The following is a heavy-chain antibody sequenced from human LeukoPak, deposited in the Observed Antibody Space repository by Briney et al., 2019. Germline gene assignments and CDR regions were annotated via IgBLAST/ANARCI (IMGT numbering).Heavy chain of an antibody. V-gene: IGHV3-33*01. CDR3: AGDRATSYFDY. CDR1: GFTFRSHG. J-gene: IGHJ4*02. D-gene: IGHD1-26*01. Sequence: GGSLRLSCAASGFTFRSHGMHWVRQAPGKGLEWVAFIWYDGSNKYYTDSVKGRFTISRDNSKDTLYLQMNSLRAEDTAVYYCAGDRATSYFDYWGQGALVTISS. CDR2: IWYDGSNK.